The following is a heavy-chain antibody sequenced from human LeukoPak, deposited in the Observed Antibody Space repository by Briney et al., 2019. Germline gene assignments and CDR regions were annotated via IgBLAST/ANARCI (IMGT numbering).Heavy chain of an antibody. V-gene: IGHV1-69*04. CDR2: IIPILGIT. Sequence: GPSVKVSCKSSGGTFSNYAISWVRQAPGQGIDWMGRIIPILGITDYAQKFPGRFTITADISTSTVYMELSSLRSGDTAVFYCARDGMVRGIIDYNGMDVWGQGTTVSVSS. J-gene: IGHJ6*02. CDR1: GGTFSNYA. CDR3: ARDGMVRGIIDYNGMDV. D-gene: IGHD3-10*01.